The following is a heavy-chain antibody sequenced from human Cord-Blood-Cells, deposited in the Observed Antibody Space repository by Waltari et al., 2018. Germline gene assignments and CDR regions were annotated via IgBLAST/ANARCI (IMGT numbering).Heavy chain of an antibody. CDR3: ARGAVAGTVFDY. CDR1: GGSISSSSYY. J-gene: IGHJ4*02. CDR2: ISYSGST. Sequence: QLQLQESGPRLVKPSETLSLTCTVSGGSISSSSYYWGWIRQPPGKGREWIGSISYSGSTYYNPSLKSRVTISVDTSKNQFSLKLSSVTAADTAVYYCARGAVAGTVFDYWGQGTLVTVSS. D-gene: IGHD6-19*01. V-gene: IGHV4-39*01.